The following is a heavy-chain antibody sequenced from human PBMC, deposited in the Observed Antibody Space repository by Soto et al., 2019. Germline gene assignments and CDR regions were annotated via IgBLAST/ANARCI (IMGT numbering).Heavy chain of an antibody. D-gene: IGHD3-10*01. J-gene: IGHJ4*02. CDR3: ARGPQGFGESSTDY. CDR2: ISGSGGST. Sequence: SLRLSCAASGFTFSSYAMSWVRQAPGKGLEWVSAISGSGGSTYYADSVKGRFTISRDDAKNSLYLQMNSLRAEDTAVYYCARGPQGFGESSTDYWGQGTLVTVSS. V-gene: IGHV3-23*01. CDR1: GFTFSSYA.